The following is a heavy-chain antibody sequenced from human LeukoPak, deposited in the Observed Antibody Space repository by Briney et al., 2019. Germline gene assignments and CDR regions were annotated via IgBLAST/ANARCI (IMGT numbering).Heavy chain of an antibody. D-gene: IGHD3-10*01. CDR1: GYTFASYY. J-gene: IGHJ3*02. CDR3: ARVDSSFAFDI. V-gene: IGHV1-46*01. Sequence: ASVKVSCKASGYTFASYYMHWVRQAPGQGLEWMGIINPSGGSTSYAQKFQGRVTMTRNTSISTAYMELSSLRSEDTAVYYCARVDSSFAFDIWGQGTMVTVSS. CDR2: INPSGGST.